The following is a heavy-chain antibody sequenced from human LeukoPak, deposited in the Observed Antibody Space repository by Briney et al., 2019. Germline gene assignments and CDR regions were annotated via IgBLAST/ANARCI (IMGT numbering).Heavy chain of an antibody. D-gene: IGHD2-8*02. J-gene: IGHJ4*02. Sequence: GGSLRLSCAASGFTLSSYWMSWVRQTPGRGVEWVSATVGGRPDTYHADSVRGRFTVSRDNSMNTLYLQMNSLRVEDTAVYYCTKAPVRSCTGTFCYPFDYWGQGILVTVSS. CDR1: GFTLSSYW. CDR3: TKAPVRSCTGTFCYPFDY. CDR2: TVGGRPDT. V-gene: IGHV3-23*01.